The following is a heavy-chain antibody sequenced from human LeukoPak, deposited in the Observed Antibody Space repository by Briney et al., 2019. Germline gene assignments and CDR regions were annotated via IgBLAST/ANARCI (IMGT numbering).Heavy chain of an antibody. V-gene: IGHV4-4*07. Sequence: SETLSLTCTVSGGSTSGYFWSWIRQPAGKGLEWIGRLSSNEDAYYNPSLRSRVTMSLDTSKNRFSLTLTSVTAADTAVYYCARLPTRLTHIDYWGQGTLVTVSS. CDR1: GGSTSGYF. J-gene: IGHJ4*02. CDR3: ARLPTRLTHIDY. D-gene: IGHD5-12*01. CDR2: LSSNEDA.